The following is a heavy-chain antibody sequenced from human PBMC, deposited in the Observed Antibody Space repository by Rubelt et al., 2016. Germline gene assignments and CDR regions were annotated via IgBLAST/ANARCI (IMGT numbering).Heavy chain of an antibody. D-gene: IGHD3-10*01. Sequence: QVQLVQSGAEVRKSGASVKVSCKASGYTFSKYGISWVRQAPGQGLEWMGWISAYNGNTNYAQKVQGRVTMTTDTSTGTAYMELRSVRSDDTAVYYCARGYGSGSYGNGFDPWGQGTLVTVSS. CDR1: GYTFSKYG. V-gene: IGHV1-18*01. J-gene: IGHJ5*02. CDR2: ISAYNGNT. CDR3: ARGYGSGSYGNGFDP.